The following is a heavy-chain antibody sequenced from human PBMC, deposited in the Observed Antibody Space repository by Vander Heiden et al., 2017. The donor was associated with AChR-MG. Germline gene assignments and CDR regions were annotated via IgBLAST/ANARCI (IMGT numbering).Heavy chain of an antibody. CDR3: AGDLGE. Sequence: QVQLVQSGVGVVQPGWSLRLAGAALGFTFSCYAMHWVRQAPGKGLEWVAVISYDGSNKYYADSVKGRFTISRDNSKNTLYLQMNSLRAEDTAVYYCAGDLGEWGQGTLVTVSS. CDR2: ISYDGSNK. D-gene: IGHD3-10*01. CDR1: GFTFSCYA. V-gene: IGHV3-30-3*01. J-gene: IGHJ4*02.